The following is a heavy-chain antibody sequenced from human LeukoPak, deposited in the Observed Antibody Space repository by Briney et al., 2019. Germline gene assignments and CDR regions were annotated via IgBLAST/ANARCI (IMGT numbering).Heavy chain of an antibody. CDR1: GGTFSSYA. CDR3: ARLTGATPY. V-gene: IGHV1-69*05. Sequence: SVTVSCKASGGTFSSYAISWVRQAPGQGLEWMGRIIPIFGTANYAQKFQGRVAITTDESTSTAYLELRSLRSEDTAVYYCARLTGATPYWGQGTLVTVSS. J-gene: IGHJ4*02. CDR2: IIPIFGTA. D-gene: IGHD1-26*01.